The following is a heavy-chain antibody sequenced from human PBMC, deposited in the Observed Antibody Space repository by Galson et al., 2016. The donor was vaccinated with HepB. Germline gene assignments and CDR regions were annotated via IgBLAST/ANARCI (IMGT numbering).Heavy chain of an antibody. CDR1: GFSLTTSGVS. J-gene: IGHJ6*03. CDR3: VYNSPRQQLAPNNYQYYYMDV. CDR2: IYWDDDN. D-gene: IGHD6-13*01. Sequence: PALVKPTQTLTLTCTFSGFSLTTSGVSVGWIRQPPGKALEWLALIYWDDDNRYSPSLNTRLTIPKDTSKNQVVLTMTNMDPVDTGTYYCVYNSPRQQLAPNNYQYYYMDVWGKGTTVTVSS. V-gene: IGHV2-5*04.